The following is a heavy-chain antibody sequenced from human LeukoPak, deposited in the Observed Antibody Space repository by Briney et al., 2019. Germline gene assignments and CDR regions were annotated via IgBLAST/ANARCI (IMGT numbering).Heavy chain of an antibody. CDR1: GFTFTTYT. Sequence: GGSLRLSCAASGFTFTTYTMNWVRQAPGKGLEWVSSISGTGRYIYYVDSVKCRFTISRDNAQNSLYLQMDSLTAEDTAVYYYARDGRYSDYDLDSWGQGTLVTVPS. CDR2: ISGTGRYI. V-gene: IGHV3-21*01. D-gene: IGHD6-25*01. CDR3: ARDGRYSDYDLDS. J-gene: IGHJ4*02.